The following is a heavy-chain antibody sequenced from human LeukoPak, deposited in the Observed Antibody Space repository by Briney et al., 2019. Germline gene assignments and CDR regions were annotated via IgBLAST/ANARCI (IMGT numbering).Heavy chain of an antibody. D-gene: IGHD2-15*01. V-gene: IGHV3-53*01. J-gene: IGHJ6*02. CDR3: ARENVKVASYYYYGMDV. Sequence: PGGSLRLSCAASGFTVSSNYMSWVRQAPGKGLEWVPVIYRGGDTYYADSVKGRFTISRDNSKNTLYLQMNSLRAEDTAVYYCARENVKVASYYYYGMDVWGQGTTVTVSS. CDR1: GFTVSSNY. CDR2: IYRGGDT.